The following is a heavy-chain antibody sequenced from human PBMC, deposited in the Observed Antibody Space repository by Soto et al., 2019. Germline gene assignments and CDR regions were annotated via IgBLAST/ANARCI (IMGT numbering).Heavy chain of an antibody. CDR2: INPSGGST. CDR1: GYTFTSYY. Sequence: QVQLVQSGAEVKKPGASVKVSCKASGYTFTSYYMHWVRQAPGQGLEWMGIINPSGGSTSYAQKFQGRVTMTRDTSTSTVYMELSSLRSEDTAVYYCARDWHRGLFWSGYNYYYYGMDVWGQGTTVTVSS. CDR3: ARDWHRGLFWSGYNYYYYGMDV. V-gene: IGHV1-46*01. J-gene: IGHJ6*02. D-gene: IGHD3-3*01.